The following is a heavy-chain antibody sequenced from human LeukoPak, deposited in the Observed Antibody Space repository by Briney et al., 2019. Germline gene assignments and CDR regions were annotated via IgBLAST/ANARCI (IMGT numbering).Heavy chain of an antibody. J-gene: IGHJ4*02. CDR3: ARGVPHYDILTGYQYYFDY. CDR2: IYSGGST. Sequence: GGSLRLSCAASGFTFSSYSMNWVRQAPGKGLEWVSVIYSGGSTYYADSVKGRFTISRDNSKNTLYLQMNSLRAEDTAVYYCARGVPHYDILTGYQYYFDYWGQGTLVTVSS. CDR1: GFTFSSYS. V-gene: IGHV3-53*01. D-gene: IGHD3-9*01.